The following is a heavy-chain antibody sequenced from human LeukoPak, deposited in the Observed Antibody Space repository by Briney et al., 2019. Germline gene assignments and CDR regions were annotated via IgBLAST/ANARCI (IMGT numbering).Heavy chain of an antibody. Sequence: PSETLSLTCTVSGGSISGQYWSWIRQPAGKGLEWIGRISSSGSTNYNPSLKSRVTISVDTSKNQFSLKLSSVTAADTAVYFCARGPYSYDSSGAFDIWGQGTMVTVSS. J-gene: IGHJ3*02. CDR2: ISSSGST. D-gene: IGHD3-22*01. V-gene: IGHV4-4*07. CDR1: GGSISGQY. CDR3: ARGPYSYDSSGAFDI.